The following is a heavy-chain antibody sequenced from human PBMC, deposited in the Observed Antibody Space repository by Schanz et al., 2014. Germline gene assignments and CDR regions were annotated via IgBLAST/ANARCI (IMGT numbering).Heavy chain of an antibody. CDR2: INPNSGGT. D-gene: IGHD2-2*01. Sequence: QVQLVQSGAEVKKPGSSVKVSCKASGGTFSTYTISWVRQAPGQGLEWMGRINPNSGGTNYAQKFQGRVTMTRDTSISTAYMELRRLRSDDTAVYYCARDRRRYCSTASCLHDNWFDPWGQGTLVIVSS. V-gene: IGHV1-2*06. J-gene: IGHJ5*02. CDR3: ARDRRRYCSTASCLHDNWFDP. CDR1: GGTFSTYT.